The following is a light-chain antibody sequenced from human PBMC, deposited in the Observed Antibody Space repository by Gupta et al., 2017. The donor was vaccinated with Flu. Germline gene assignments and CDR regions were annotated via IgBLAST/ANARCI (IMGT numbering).Light chain of an antibody. CDR3: MRCTHAWT. CDR2: EGA. V-gene: IGKV2-30*01. J-gene: IGKJ2*02. Sequence: DVVMIQSPLSLSVTLRQAASIPCSSSHRPVYKHGITYLTWFPQTPGHSPRRLFYEGANRDPGGPDRFSGSGSVTDFTRKMSSVEAEDVGGYYCMRCTHAWTFGQGTRLEI. CDR1: HRPVYKHGITY.